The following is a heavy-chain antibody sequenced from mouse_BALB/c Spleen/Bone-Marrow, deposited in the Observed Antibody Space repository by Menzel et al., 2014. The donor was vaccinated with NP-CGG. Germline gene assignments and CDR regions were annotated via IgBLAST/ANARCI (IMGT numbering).Heavy chain of an antibody. D-gene: IGHD1-1*01. CDR3: AREGNYYGSIAMDY. CDR1: GYTFTSYW. Sequence: VQLQQSGAELVKPGASVKLSCKASGYTFTSYWMRWVKQRPGQGLEWIGEINPSNGRTNYNEKFKSKATLTVDKSSSTAYMQLSSLTSEDSAVYYCAREGNYYGSIAMDYWGQGTSVTVSS. V-gene: IGHV1S81*02. J-gene: IGHJ4*01. CDR2: INPSNGRT.